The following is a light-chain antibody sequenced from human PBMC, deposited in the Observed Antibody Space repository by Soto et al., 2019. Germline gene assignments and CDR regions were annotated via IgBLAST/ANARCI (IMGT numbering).Light chain of an antibody. Sequence: EIVMTQSPATLSVSPGERATLSCRASQSVSSNLAWYQQKPGQAPRLLIYGASTRATGIPARFSGSGSGTEFTLTISSLQSEDFAVYYCQQYNTRPLITLGQGTRLEIK. CDR3: QQYNTRPLIT. CDR2: GAS. J-gene: IGKJ5*01. V-gene: IGKV3-15*01. CDR1: QSVSSN.